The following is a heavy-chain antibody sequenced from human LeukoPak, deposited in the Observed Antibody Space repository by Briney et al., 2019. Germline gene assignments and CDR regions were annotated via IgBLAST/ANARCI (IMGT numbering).Heavy chain of an antibody. Sequence: HGESLKIPCKGSGYSFTSYWIGWVRQMPGKGLEWMGIIYPGDSDTRYSPSFQGQVTISADKSISTAYLQWSSLKASDTAMYYCARVDGDYERGLFDWYFDLWGRGTLVTVSS. V-gene: IGHV5-51*01. CDR3: ARVDGDYERGLFDWYFDL. J-gene: IGHJ2*01. CDR1: GYSFTSYW. CDR2: IYPGDSDT. D-gene: IGHD4-17*01.